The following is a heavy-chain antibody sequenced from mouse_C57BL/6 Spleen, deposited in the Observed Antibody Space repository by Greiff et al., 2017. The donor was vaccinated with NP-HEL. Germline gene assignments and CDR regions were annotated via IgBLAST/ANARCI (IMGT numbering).Heavy chain of an antibody. Sequence: VKLMESGPGLVAPSQSLSITCTVSGFSLTSYAISWVRQPPGKGLAWLGVIWTGGGANYNSALKSRLSISKDNSKSQVFLKMNSLQTDDTARYYCARGIYYGYDGWYFDVWGTGTTVTVSS. J-gene: IGHJ1*03. CDR2: IWTGGGA. D-gene: IGHD2-2*01. CDR1: GFSLTSYA. V-gene: IGHV2-9-1*01. CDR3: ARGIYYGYDGWYFDV.